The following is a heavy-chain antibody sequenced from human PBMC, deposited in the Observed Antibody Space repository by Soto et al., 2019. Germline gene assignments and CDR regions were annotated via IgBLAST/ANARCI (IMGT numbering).Heavy chain of an antibody. Sequence: PGESLKISCKGSGYSFTSYWIGWVRQMPGKGLEWLGIIFPGDSDTKYSPSFQGQVIISADKSIRTAYLQWSSLKASDTAIYYCARQSGMEVWGQGTTVTVS. CDR3: ARQSGMEV. D-gene: IGHD5-12*01. J-gene: IGHJ6*02. V-gene: IGHV5-51*01. CDR1: GYSFTSYW. CDR2: IFPGDSDT.